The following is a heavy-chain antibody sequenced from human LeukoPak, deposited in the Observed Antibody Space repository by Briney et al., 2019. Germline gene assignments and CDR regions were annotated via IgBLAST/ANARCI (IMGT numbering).Heavy chain of an antibody. CDR2: ISDSGTM. V-gene: IGHV3-69-1*01. CDR3: AKDDLSIAAAGTFDY. Sequence: PGGSLRLSCAASGLIFSNYHMNWVRQAPGKGLEWLSYISDSGTMQYADSVKGRFTISRDNAKNSVYLQMNSLRAEDTAVYYCAKDDLSIAAAGTFDYWGQGTLVTVSS. J-gene: IGHJ4*02. D-gene: IGHD6-13*01. CDR1: GLIFSNYH.